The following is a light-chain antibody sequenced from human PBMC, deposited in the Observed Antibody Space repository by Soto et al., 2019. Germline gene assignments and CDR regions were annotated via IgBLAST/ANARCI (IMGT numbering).Light chain of an antibody. J-gene: IGKJ1*01. V-gene: IGKV1-27*01. Sequence: DTQMTQSPASLSASVGDRVTITCRASQGIGKYLSGYQQKAGKVPRLLIYCASSLGSGVPSRFSASGSGTESTLTISGLQPEDFATYYCQKYNPAPWTCGPGTKV. CDR1: QGIGKY. CDR2: CAS. CDR3: QKYNPAPWT.